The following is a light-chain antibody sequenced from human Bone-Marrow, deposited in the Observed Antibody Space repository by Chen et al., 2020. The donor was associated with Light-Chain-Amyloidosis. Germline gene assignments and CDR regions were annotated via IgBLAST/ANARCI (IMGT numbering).Light chain of an antibody. CDR2: SNN. CDR3: AAWDDSLNGWV. J-gene: IGLJ3*02. CDR1: SSNIGSNT. V-gene: IGLV1-44*01. Sequence: QSVLTQPPSASCTPGQRVTISCSGSSSNIGSNTVNWYQQLPGTAPKLLIYSNNQRPSGVPDRFSGSKSGTSASLAISGLQSEDEADYYCAAWDDSLNGWVFGGGTKLTVL.